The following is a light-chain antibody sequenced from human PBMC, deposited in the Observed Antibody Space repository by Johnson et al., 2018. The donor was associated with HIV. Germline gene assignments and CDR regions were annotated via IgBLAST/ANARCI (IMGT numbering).Light chain of an antibody. CDR1: SSNIGNNY. CDR3: GTWDTSLSAYV. J-gene: IGLJ1*01. V-gene: IGLV1-51*01. Sequence: LTQPPSVSAAPGQKVTISCSGSSSNIGNNYVSWYQQLPGTAPKLLIYDNNKRPSGIPDRFSGSKSGTSATLCISGLQTGDEADYYCGTWDTSLSAYVFGTGTKVTVL. CDR2: DNN.